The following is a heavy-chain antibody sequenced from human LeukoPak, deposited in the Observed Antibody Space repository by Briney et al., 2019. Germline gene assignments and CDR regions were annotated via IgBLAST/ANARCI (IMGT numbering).Heavy chain of an antibody. CDR2: IFSRVSN. D-gene: IGHD3-9*01. Sequence: SQTLSLTCTVAAPSISSYYWSWVRQPPEEVLEWDGYIFSRVSNNFNPTLTSRFTISVDTSKNPFSLKLSSVTAADTAVYYCARVSDILTGYYPGYYYYMDVWGKGTTVTMSS. J-gene: IGHJ6*03. CDR1: APSISSYY. CDR3: ARVSDILTGYYPGYYYYMDV. V-gene: IGHV4-59*01.